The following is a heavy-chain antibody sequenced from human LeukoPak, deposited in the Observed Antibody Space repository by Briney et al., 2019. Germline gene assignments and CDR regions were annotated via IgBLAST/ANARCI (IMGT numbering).Heavy chain of an antibody. CDR2: INHSGST. CDR3: ARGHSGGSLGHWYFDL. V-gene: IGHV4-34*01. D-gene: IGHD6-19*01. J-gene: IGHJ2*01. Sequence: SETLSLTCAVYGGSFSGYYWSWIRQPPGKGLEWIGEINHSGSTNYNPSLKSRVTISVDTSKNQFSLKLSSVTAADTAVYYCARGHSGGSLGHWYFDLWGRGTLVTVSS. CDR1: GGSFSGYY.